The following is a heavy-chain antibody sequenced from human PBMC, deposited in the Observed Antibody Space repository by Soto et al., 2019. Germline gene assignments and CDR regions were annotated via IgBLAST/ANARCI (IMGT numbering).Heavy chain of an antibody. CDR1: GGSISSYY. V-gene: IGHV4-59*01. D-gene: IGHD3-16*01. CDR2: IYYSGST. CDR3: ARDFGLDAYWYFDL. Sequence: QVQLQESGPGLVKPSETLSLTCTVSGGSISSYYWSWIRQPPGKGLEWIGYIYYSGSTNYNPSLKSRVTISVDPSKNQFSLKLSSVTAADTAVYYCARDFGLDAYWYFDLWGRGTLVTVSS. J-gene: IGHJ2*01.